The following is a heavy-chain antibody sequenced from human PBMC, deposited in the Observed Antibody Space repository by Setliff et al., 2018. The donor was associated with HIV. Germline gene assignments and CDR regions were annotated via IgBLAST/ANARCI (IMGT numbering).Heavy chain of an antibody. CDR2: IYTSGST. J-gene: IGHJ5*02. CDR3: ARHRAQRGSGPYYDDWFDP. CDR1: GGSISSGSYY. D-gene: IGHD3-10*01. Sequence: PSETLSLTCTVSGGSISSGSYYWSWIRQPAGKGLEWIGRIYTSGSTNYNPSLKSRVTISVDMYRNQFFLRLTSVTAADTSVYYCARHRAQRGSGPYYDDWFDPWGQGTLVTVSS. V-gene: IGHV4-61*02.